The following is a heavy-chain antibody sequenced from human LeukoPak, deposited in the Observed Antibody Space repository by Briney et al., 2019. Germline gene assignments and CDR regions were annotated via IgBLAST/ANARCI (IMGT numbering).Heavy chain of an antibody. V-gene: IGHV4-34*01. CDR3: ARLHYSNYGYYMDV. D-gene: IGHD4-11*01. CDR1: GGSFSSYY. J-gene: IGHJ6*03. Sequence: SETLSLTCAVYGGSFSSYYWRWIRQPPGKGLEWIGEINRSGSTNYNPSLKSRVTISVDTSKNQLSLKLSSVTAADTAVYYCARLHYSNYGYYMDVWGKGNTVTVSS. CDR2: INRSGST.